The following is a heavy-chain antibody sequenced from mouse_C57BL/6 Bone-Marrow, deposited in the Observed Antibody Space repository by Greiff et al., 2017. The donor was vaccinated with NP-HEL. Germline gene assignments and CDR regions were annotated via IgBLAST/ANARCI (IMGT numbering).Heavy chain of an antibody. CDR3: VYYGNYYAMDY. CDR2: IYPGGGYT. D-gene: IGHD2-1*01. CDR1: GYTFTNYW. Sequence: VKLMESGAELVRPGTSVKMSCKASGYTFTNYWIGWAKQRPGHGLEWIGDIYPGGGYTNYNEKFKGKATLTADKSSSTAYMQFSSLTSEDSAIYYCVYYGNYYAMDYWGQGTSVTVSS. V-gene: IGHV1-63*01. J-gene: IGHJ4*01.